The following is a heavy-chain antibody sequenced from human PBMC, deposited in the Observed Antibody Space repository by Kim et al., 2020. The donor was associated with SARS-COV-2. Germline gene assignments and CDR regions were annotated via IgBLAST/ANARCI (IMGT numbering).Heavy chain of an antibody. CDR2: INAGNGNT. D-gene: IGHD3-22*01. CDR1: GYTFTSYA. Sequence: ASVKVSCKASGYTFTSYAMHWVRQAPGQRLEWMGWINAGNGNTKYSQKFQGRVTITRDTSASTAYMELSSLRAEDTAVYYCARGRAYYYDSSGYYSTGLFDPWGQGTLVTVSS. CDR3: ARGRAYYYDSSGYYSTGLFDP. V-gene: IGHV1-3*01. J-gene: IGHJ5*02.